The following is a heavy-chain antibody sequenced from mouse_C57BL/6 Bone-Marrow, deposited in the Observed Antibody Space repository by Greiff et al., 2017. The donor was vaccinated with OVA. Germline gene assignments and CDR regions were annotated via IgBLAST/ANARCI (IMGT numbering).Heavy chain of an antibody. Sequence: EVKLQQSGPELVKPGASVKISCKASGYTFTDYYMNWVKQSHGKSLEWIGDINPNNGGTSYNQKFKGKATLTVDKSSSTAYMELRSLTSEDSAVYYCARSLGRYFDVWGTGTTVTVSS. CDR1: GYTFTDYY. V-gene: IGHV1-26*01. CDR3: ARSLGRYFDV. D-gene: IGHD4-1*01. J-gene: IGHJ1*03. CDR2: INPNNGGT.